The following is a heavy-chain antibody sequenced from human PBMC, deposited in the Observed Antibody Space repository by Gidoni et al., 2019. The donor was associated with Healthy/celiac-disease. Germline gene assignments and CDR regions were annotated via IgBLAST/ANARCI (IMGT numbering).Heavy chain of an antibody. V-gene: IGHV3-23*01. CDR3: AKRAIPGIAVAGHFDY. J-gene: IGHJ4*02. CDR2: ISGSGGST. D-gene: IGHD6-19*01. Sequence: EVQLLESGGGLVQPGGSLRLSCAASGFTFSSYAMTWVRQAPGKGLEWVSAISGSGGSTYYADSVKGRFTISRDNSKNTLYLQMNSLRAEDTAVYYCAKRAIPGIAVAGHFDYWGQGTLVTVSS. CDR1: GFTFSSYA.